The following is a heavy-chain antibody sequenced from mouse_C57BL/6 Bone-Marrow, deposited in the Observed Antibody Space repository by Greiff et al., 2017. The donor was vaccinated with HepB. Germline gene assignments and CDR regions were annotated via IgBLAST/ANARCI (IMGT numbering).Heavy chain of an antibody. Sequence: EVQLQQSGPELVKPGDSVKISCKASGYSFTGYFMNWVMQSHGKSLEWIGRINPYNGDTFYNQKFKGKATLTVDKSSSTAHMELRSLTSEDSAVYYCARGGTPLYWYFDVWGTGTTVTVSS. J-gene: IGHJ1*03. CDR3: ARGGTPLYWYFDV. CDR2: INPYNGDT. V-gene: IGHV1-20*01. CDR1: GYSFTGYF. D-gene: IGHD2-14*01.